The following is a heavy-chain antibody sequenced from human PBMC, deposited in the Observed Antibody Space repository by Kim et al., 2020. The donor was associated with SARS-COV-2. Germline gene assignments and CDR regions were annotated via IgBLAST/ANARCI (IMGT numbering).Heavy chain of an antibody. CDR2: IYSSGST. CDR1: GGSISGYY. V-gene: IGHV4-59*13. CDR3: ARYSGSPAVWFDP. Sequence: SETLSLTCTVSGGSISGYYWSWIRQPPGKGLEWIGYIYSSGSTNYNPSLKSRVTISVDTSKNQFALKLNSVTAADTAVYFCARYSGSPAVWFDPWGQGTLVTVSS. D-gene: IGHD1-26*01. J-gene: IGHJ5*02.